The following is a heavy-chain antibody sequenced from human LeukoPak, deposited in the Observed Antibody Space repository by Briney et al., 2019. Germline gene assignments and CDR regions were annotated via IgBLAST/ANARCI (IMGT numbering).Heavy chain of an antibody. V-gene: IGHV3-7*03. CDR2: IKQDGSAA. CDR1: GFTFSTYG. Sequence: PGGSLRLSCAASGFTFSTYGMTWVRQAPGRGLEWVANIKQDGSAAYYVDSVKGRFTISRDNAKNSLYLQMNSLRAEDTAVYYCARDERWGQGTLVAVSS. CDR3: ARDER. J-gene: IGHJ4*02.